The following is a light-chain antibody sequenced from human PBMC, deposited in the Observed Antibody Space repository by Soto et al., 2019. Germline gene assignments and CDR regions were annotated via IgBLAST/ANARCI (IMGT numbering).Light chain of an antibody. Sequence: DIQMTQSPSTLSASVGDRVTITCRASQSINTWLAWYQQKPKKVPKLLIYDASSLESGVPLRFRGSGSGTEFTLTISNLQPDDFASYYCQQYNPYSPWTFGQGTKVDIK. CDR3: QQYNPYSPWT. CDR2: DAS. CDR1: QSINTW. V-gene: IGKV1-5*01. J-gene: IGKJ1*01.